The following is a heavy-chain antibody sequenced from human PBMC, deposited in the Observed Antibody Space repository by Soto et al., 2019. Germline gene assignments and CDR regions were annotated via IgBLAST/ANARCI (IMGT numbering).Heavy chain of an antibody. CDR3: AREISYGLDV. CDR2: MNPNSGNS. Sequence: QVQLVQSGAEVKKPGASVKVSCKASGYTFTSYDINWVRQATGQGLEWMGWMNPNSGNSAYAQKFQGRVTMPRNTSITTAYMGLSSLRSEDTAVYYCAREISYGLDVWGQGNTVTVSS. CDR1: GYTFTSYD. J-gene: IGHJ6*02. V-gene: IGHV1-8*01.